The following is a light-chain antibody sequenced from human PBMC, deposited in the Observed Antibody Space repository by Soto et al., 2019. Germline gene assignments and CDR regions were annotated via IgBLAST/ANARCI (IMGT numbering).Light chain of an antibody. CDR1: QSICLA. Sequence: EIVLTQSPATLSLSPGERATLSCGSSQSICLAIAWYQHKPGQAPRLLLFDASQRATGIPARFRGSGSGTDFTLTISSLDAEDFAVYYCQQRTDRPPWTVDQGTKVESK. CDR3: QQRTDRPPWT. J-gene: IGKJ1*01. CDR2: DAS. V-gene: IGKV3-11*01.